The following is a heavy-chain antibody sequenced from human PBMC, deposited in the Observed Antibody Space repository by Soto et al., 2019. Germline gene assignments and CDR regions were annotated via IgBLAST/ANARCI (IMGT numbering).Heavy chain of an antibody. CDR1: GLSFSSYA. CDR3: AKDAKILDWLPTSYYFDF. Sequence: EVQVLESGGGLAQPGRSLRLSCAVSGLSFSSYAMTWVRQSPGKGLKWVSSISRSGNSTYSADSVRGRFTISRDNSKNTLYLQMNSLRAEDTAVYYCAKDAKILDWLPTSYYFDFWGQGTLVTVSS. V-gene: IGHV3-23*01. J-gene: IGHJ4*02. D-gene: IGHD3-9*01. CDR2: ISRSGNST.